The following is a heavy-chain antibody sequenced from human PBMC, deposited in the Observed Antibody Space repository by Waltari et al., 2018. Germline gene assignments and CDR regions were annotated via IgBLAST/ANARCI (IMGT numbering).Heavy chain of an antibody. Sequence: QVQLVQSGAEVKKPGSSVKVSCKASGGTFSSYAISWVRQAPGQGLEWMGGIIPIFGTANYAQKFQGRVTITADESTSTAYMELSSLRSEDTAVYYCARDVLEYHYDSSGYYGAFDIWGQGTMVTVSS. CDR2: IIPIFGTA. J-gene: IGHJ3*02. CDR3: ARDVLEYHYDSSGYYGAFDI. CDR1: GGTFSSYA. V-gene: IGHV1-69*12. D-gene: IGHD3-22*01.